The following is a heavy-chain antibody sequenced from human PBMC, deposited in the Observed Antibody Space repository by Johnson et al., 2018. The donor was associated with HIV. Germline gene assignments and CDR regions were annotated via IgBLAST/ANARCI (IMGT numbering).Heavy chain of an antibody. D-gene: IGHD4-17*01. CDR3: ARDSETYGMDAFYI. CDR2: ISSSGSII. V-gene: IGHV3-11*04. Sequence: VQLVESGGGLVKPGGSLRLSCAASGFTLSDYYLSWIRQAPGKGLEWVSYISSSGSIIFHADSVKGRFTISRDNARNSLYLQMNSLRAEDTAVYYCARDSETYGMDAFYIWGQGTMVTVSS. CDR1: GFTLSDYY. J-gene: IGHJ3*02.